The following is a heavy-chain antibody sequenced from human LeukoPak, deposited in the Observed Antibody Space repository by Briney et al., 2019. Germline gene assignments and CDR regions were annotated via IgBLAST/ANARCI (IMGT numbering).Heavy chain of an antibody. D-gene: IGHD6-13*01. CDR2: MNPNSGNT. CDR1: GYTFTSYD. J-gene: IGHJ6*03. CDR3: AKTIAAIALRYYYMDV. Sequence: ASVKVSCKAPGYTFTSYDINWVRQATGQGLEWMGWMNPNSGNTGYAQKFQGRVTMTRNTSISTAYMELSSLRSEDTAVYYCAKTIAAIALRYYYMDVWGKGTTVTVSS. V-gene: IGHV1-8*01.